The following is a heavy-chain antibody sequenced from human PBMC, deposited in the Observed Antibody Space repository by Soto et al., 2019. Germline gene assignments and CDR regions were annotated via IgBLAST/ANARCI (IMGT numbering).Heavy chain of an antibody. CDR3: ASTATYYYDSSGYYSSHYYYYGMDV. CDR2: IIPIFGTA. D-gene: IGHD3-22*01. CDR1: GGTFSSYA. Sequence: SVKVSCKASGGTFSSYAISWVRQAPGQGLEWMGGIIPIFGTANYAQKFQGRVTITADESTSTAYMELSSLRSEDTAVYYCASTATYYYDSSGYYSSHYYYYGMDVWGQGTTVTVSS. V-gene: IGHV1-69*13. J-gene: IGHJ6*02.